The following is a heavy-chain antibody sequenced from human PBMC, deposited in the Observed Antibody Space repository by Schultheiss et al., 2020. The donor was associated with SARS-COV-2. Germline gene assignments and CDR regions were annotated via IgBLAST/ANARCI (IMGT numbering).Heavy chain of an antibody. V-gene: IGHV3-21*04. D-gene: IGHD2/OR15-2a*01. J-gene: IGHJ3*02. CDR1: GFTFSSYS. CDR3: ARLRRDVTSDAFDI. CDR2: ISSSSSYI. Sequence: GESLKISCAASGFTFSSYSMNWVRQAPGKGLEWVSSISSSSSYIYYADSVKGRFTISRDNSKNTLYLQMNSLRAEDTAVYYCARLRRDVTSDAFDIWGQGTMVTVSS.